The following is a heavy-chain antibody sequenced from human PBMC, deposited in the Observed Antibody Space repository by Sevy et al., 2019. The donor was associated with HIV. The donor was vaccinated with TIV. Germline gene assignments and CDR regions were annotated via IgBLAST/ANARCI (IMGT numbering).Heavy chain of an antibody. V-gene: IGHV1-69*13. D-gene: IGHD6-19*01. CDR3: ARAPRKQWLVTYYFDY. Sequence: ASVKVSCKASGGTFSSYAISWVRQAPGQGLEWMGGIIPIFGTANYAQKFQGRVTITADESTGTAYMELSSLRSEDTAVYYCARAPRKQWLVTYYFDYWGQGTLVTVSS. CDR2: IIPIFGTA. J-gene: IGHJ4*02. CDR1: GGTFSSYA.